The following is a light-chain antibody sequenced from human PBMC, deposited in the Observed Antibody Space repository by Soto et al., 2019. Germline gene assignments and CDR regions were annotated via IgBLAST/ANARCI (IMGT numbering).Light chain of an antibody. CDR1: SSDVGGYNY. J-gene: IGLJ1*01. CDR3: SSYTSSSSRLYV. CDR2: DVS. Sequence: QSVLTQPASVSGSPGQSITISCTGTSSDVGGYNYVSWYQQHPGKAPKLMIYDVSNRPSGGSNRFSGSKSGNTASLTISGLQAEDETDYYCSSYTSSSSRLYVFGTGTKVTVL. V-gene: IGLV2-14*01.